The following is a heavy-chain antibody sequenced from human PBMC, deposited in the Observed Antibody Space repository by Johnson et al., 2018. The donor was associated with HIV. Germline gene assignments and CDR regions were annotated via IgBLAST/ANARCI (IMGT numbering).Heavy chain of an antibody. CDR1: GFTFDDYG. J-gene: IGHJ3*02. CDR2: INWNRGSI. Sequence: VQLVESGGGVVRPGGSLRLSCAASGFTFDDYGMSWVRQAPGKGLEWVSGINWNRGSIGYVDSVKGRFTISRDNAKNSLSVQMNSLRAEDTAVYYWARDFRYSSSWYDAFDIWGQGTMVTVSS. CDR3: ARDFRYSSSWYDAFDI. D-gene: IGHD6-13*01. V-gene: IGHV3-20*04.